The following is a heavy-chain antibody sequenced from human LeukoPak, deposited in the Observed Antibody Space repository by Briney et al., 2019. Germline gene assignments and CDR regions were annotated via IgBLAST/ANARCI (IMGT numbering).Heavy chain of an antibody. J-gene: IGHJ3*02. D-gene: IGHD3-9*01. V-gene: IGHV3-33*01. CDR1: GFTFSSYG. CDR3: ARARRENDILTGYPGAFDI. Sequence: GGSLRLSCAAPGFTFSSYGMHWVRQAPGKGLEWVSVIWGGGSSKYYADSVKGRFTISRDNSKNTLYLQMNSLRAEDTAVYYCARARRENDILTGYPGAFDIWGQGTMVTVSS. CDR2: IWGGGSSK.